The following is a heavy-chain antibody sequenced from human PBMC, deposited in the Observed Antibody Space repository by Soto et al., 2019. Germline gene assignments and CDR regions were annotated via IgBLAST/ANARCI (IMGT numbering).Heavy chain of an antibody. J-gene: IGHJ4*02. CDR2: IYPGDSDT. V-gene: IGHV5-51*01. Sequence: GESLNISCKCSVYSFSSYWIGWVRQMPGKGLEWMGIIYPGDSDTRYSPSFQGHVTISADKSISTAYLQWSSLKASDTAMYYCARTKYYDSSGYPDYWGQGTLVTVSS. D-gene: IGHD3-22*01. CDR1: VYSFSSYW. CDR3: ARTKYYDSSGYPDY.